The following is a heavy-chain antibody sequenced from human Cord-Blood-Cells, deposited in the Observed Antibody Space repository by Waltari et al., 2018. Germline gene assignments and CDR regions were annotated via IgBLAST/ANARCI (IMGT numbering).Heavy chain of an antibody. CDR2: IIPICGTA. CDR1: GGTFSSYA. CDR3: AIRRSGGGFDY. J-gene: IGHJ4*02. Sequence: QVQLVQSGAEVKKPGSSVKVSCKASGGTFSSYAISWVRQAPGQGLEWMGRIIPICGTANYAQKFAGRVTITADESTSTAYMELSSRRSEDTAVYYCAIRRSGGGFDYWGQGTLVTVSS. D-gene: IGHD3-3*01. V-gene: IGHV1-69*18.